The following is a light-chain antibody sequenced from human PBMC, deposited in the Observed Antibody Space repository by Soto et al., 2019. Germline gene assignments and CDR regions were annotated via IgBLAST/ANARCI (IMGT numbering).Light chain of an antibody. Sequence: DVQMTQSPSTLSASVGDRVIITCRASQSIGTFVAWYQQKPGKAPKLLIYLASRLESGVPSRFIGSASGTDFTLTISGLQPDDFATYFCQLYNSHSFYSSGQGTKLESK. CDR2: LAS. CDR1: QSIGTF. J-gene: IGKJ2*01. V-gene: IGKV1-5*03. CDR3: QLYNSHSFYS.